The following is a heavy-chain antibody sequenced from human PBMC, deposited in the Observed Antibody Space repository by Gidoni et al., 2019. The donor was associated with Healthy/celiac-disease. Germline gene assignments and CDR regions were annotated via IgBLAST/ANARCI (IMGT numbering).Heavy chain of an antibody. D-gene: IGHD6-19*01. CDR3: ARDAVGSGWFDY. J-gene: IGHJ4*02. CDR2: ISSSSSYI. V-gene: IGHV3-21*01. Sequence: EVQLAFSSGGLVKPGGSLRLSCAASGVTFSSYSMNWVRQAPGKGLEWVSSISSSSSYIYYADSVKGRFTISRDNAKNSLYLQMNRLRAEDTAVYYCARDAVGSGWFDYWGQGTLVTVSS. CDR1: GVTFSSYS.